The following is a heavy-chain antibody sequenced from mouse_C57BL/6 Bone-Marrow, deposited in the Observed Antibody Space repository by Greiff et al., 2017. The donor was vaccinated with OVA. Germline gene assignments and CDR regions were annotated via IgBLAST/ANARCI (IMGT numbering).Heavy chain of an antibody. CDR2: IDPENGDT. V-gene: IGHV14-4*01. J-gene: IGHJ2*01. Sequence: VQLQQSGAELVRPGASVKLSCTASGFNIKDDYMPWVKQRPEQGLEWIGWIDPENGDTEYASKFQGKATITADTSSNTAYLQLSSLTSEDTAVYYCTTKYYFDYWGQGTTLTVSS. CDR3: TTKYYFDY. CDR1: GFNIKDDY.